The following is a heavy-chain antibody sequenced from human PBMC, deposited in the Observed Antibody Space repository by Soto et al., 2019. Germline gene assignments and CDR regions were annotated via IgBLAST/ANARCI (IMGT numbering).Heavy chain of an antibody. J-gene: IGHJ6*02. D-gene: IGHD3-10*01. V-gene: IGHV3-30*18. CDR3: AKSRASMVRGVVLYYGMDV. CDR2: ISFDGSKE. Sequence: QVQLVESGGGVVQPGRSLRLSCAASGFTFSSYGMHWVRQAPGKGLEWVTVISFDGSKEYYADSVKGRFTISGDNSKNTLYLQMNSLTIEDSAVYYCAKSRASMVRGVVLYYGMDVWGHGTTVSVSS. CDR1: GFTFSSYG.